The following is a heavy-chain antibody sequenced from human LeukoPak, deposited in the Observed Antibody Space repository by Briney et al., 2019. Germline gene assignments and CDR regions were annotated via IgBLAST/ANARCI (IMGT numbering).Heavy chain of an antibody. D-gene: IGHD5-12*01. CDR2: IYTSGST. V-gene: IGHV4-61*02. CDR3: AREVGSGYEQGFDY. CDR1: GGSISSGSYY. Sequence: SETLSLTCTVSGGSISSGSYYWSWIRQPAGKGLEWIGRIYTSGSTNYNPSLKSRVTISVDTSKNQFSLKLSSVTAADTAVYYCAREVGSGYEQGFDYWGQGTLVTVSS. J-gene: IGHJ4*02.